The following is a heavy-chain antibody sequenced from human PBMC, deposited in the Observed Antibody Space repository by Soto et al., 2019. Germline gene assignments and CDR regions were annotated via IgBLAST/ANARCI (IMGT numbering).Heavy chain of an antibody. J-gene: IGHJ5*02. D-gene: IGHD5-18*01. CDR3: AHSYGLSNWFDP. V-gene: IGHV3-11*03. CDR1: GFTFSDYY. CDR2: ISSSSSYT. Sequence: GGSLRLSCAASGFTFSDYYMSWIRQAPGKGLEWVSYISSSSSYTNYADSVKGRFTISRDNSKNTLYLQMNSLRAEDTAVYYCAHSYGLSNWFDPWGQGTLVTVSS.